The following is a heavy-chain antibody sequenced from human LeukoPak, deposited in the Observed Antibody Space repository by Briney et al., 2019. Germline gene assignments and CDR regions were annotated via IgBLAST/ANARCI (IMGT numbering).Heavy chain of an antibody. Sequence: GGSLSLSCAASGFTFGSYWMHWVRQAPGKGMVWVSRINSDGSSTSYADSVEGRFTISRDNAKNTLYLQMNSLRAEDTAVYYCARLGQSLKFDYWGQGTLVTVSS. CDR3: ARLGQSLKFDY. CDR2: INSDGSST. J-gene: IGHJ4*02. CDR1: GFTFGSYW. V-gene: IGHV3-74*01.